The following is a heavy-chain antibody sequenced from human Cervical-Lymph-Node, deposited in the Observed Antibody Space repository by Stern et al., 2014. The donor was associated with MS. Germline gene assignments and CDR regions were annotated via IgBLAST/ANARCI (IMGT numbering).Heavy chain of an antibody. Sequence: VQLVESGGGLAQPGGPLRLPCAASGFTFSSYAMSWVRQAPGKGLEWVSAISGSGGSTYYADSVKGRFTISRDNSKNTLYLQMNSLRAEDTAVYYCAKDQRGVGYFDYWGQGTLVTVSS. CDR1: GFTFSSYA. CDR2: ISGSGGST. V-gene: IGHV3-23*04. D-gene: IGHD6-25*01. J-gene: IGHJ4*02. CDR3: AKDQRGVGYFDY.